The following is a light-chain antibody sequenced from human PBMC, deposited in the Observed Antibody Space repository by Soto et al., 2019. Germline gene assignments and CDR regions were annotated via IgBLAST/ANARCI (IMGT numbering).Light chain of an antibody. CDR2: AAS. V-gene: IGKV1-39*01. CDR1: QSISSY. CDR3: QQSYSTPLT. J-gene: IGKJ5*01. Sequence: DIQMTQSPSSLSASVGDRVTITCRASQSISSYLNWYQQKPGKAPKALIYAASSLRSGVPSRFSGSGSWTDFTLTISSLQPEDFAIYYCQQSYSTPLTFGQGTRLEIK.